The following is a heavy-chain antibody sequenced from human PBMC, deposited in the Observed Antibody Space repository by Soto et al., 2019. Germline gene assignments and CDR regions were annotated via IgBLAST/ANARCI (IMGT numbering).Heavy chain of an antibody. CDR2: ISGSGGST. D-gene: IGHD1-1*01. Sequence: EVQLLESGGGLVQPGGSLRLSCAAFGFTYSSHAMSWVRQAPGKGLEWVSAISGSGGSTYYADSVKGRFTISRDNSKNTLYLQMNSLRVEDTAVYYCARRETTARAFDIWGQGTMVTVSS. CDR3: ARRETTARAFDI. CDR1: GFTYSSHA. J-gene: IGHJ3*02. V-gene: IGHV3-23*01.